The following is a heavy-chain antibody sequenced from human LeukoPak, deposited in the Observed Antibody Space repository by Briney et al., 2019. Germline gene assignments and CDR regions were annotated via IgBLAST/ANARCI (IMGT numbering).Heavy chain of an antibody. CDR2: IIPIFGTA. CDR3: ASLGGHFDY. Sequence: GASVEVSCKASGGTFSSYAISWVRQAPGQGLEWMGGIIPIFGTASYAQKFQGRVTMTRDTSTSTVYMELSSLRSEDTAVYYCASLGGHFDYWGQGTLVTVSS. CDR1: GGTFSSYA. J-gene: IGHJ4*02. V-gene: IGHV1-69*05.